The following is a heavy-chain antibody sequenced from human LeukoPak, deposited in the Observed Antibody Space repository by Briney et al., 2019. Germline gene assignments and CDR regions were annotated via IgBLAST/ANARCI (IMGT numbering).Heavy chain of an antibody. D-gene: IGHD2-21*02. V-gene: IGHV4-34*01. CDR1: GGSLSGYY. J-gene: IGHJ5*02. CDR3: ARVSEVMTAIHGDNWFDP. Sequence: SETLSLTCAVYGGSLSGYYWSWIRQSPGKGLEWIGEINHSGGINYNPSLKSRLTISVDTSKSQFSLMLRSVTVADTAMYYCARVSEVMTAIHGDNWFDPWGQGTLVSVSS. CDR2: INHSGGI.